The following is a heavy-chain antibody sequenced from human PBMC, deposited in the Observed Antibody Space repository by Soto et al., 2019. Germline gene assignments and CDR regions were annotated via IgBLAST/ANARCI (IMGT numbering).Heavy chain of an antibody. D-gene: IGHD1-26*01. J-gene: IGHJ4*02. CDR3: AKDALEWELHYYFDY. CDR2: ISYDGSNK. CDR1: GFTFSSYG. V-gene: IGHV3-30*18. Sequence: GGTLRLSCAASGFTFSSYGMHWVRQAPGKGLEWVAVISYDGSNKYYADSVKGRFTISRDNSKNTLYLQMNSLRAEDTAVYYCAKDALEWELHYYFDYWGQGTMVTVYS.